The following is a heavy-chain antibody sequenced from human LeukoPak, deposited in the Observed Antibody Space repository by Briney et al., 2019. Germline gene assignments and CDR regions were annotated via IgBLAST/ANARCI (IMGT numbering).Heavy chain of an antibody. CDR2: ISSSGST. D-gene: IGHD2-2*01. J-gene: IGHJ4*02. V-gene: IGHV4-61*02. CDR1: GDSISSGDYY. Sequence: SETLSLTCTVSGDSISSGDYYWSWIRQPAGKGLEWIGRISSSGSTNYNPSLKSRVTISVDTSKNQFSLKLSSVTAADTAVYYCARDRGTSHRLDYWGQGTLVTVSS. CDR3: ARDRGTSHRLDY.